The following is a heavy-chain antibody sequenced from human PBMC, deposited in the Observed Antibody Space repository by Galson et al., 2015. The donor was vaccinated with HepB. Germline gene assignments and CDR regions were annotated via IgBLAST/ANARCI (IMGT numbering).Heavy chain of an antibody. Sequence: ETLSLTCTVSGGSISSDTYYWGWIRQPPGRGLEWIGNIYYNGNTYYNPSLKSRLTISVDTSKNQFSLKLSSVTAADTAVYYCARRCYGSGSAKWFDPWGQGTLVTVSS. CDR3: ARRCYGSGSAKWFDP. CDR1: GGSISSDTYY. V-gene: IGHV4-39*01. D-gene: IGHD3-10*01. CDR2: IYYNGNT. J-gene: IGHJ5*02.